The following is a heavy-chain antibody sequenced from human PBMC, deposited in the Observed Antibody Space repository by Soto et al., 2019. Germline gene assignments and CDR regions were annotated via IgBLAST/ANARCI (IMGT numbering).Heavy chain of an antibody. J-gene: IGHJ3*02. CDR3: ARVGLELREDAFDI. Sequence: SLKVSCTASGYTFTSYGISWVRRAPGQGLEWMGWISAYNGNTNYAQKLQGRVTMTTDTSTSTAYMELRSLRSDDTAVYYCARVGLELREDAFDIWGQGTMVTVSS. V-gene: IGHV1-18*01. D-gene: IGHD1-7*01. CDR1: GYTFTSYG. CDR2: ISAYNGNT.